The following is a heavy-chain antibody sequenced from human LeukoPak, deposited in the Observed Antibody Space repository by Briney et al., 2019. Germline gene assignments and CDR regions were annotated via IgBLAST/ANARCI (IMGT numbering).Heavy chain of an antibody. V-gene: IGHV4-59*01. J-gene: IGHJ4*02. D-gene: IGHD3-22*01. CDR2: IYYSGST. Sequence: SETLSLTCTVSGGSISSYYWSWIRQPPGKGLEWIGYIYYSGSTNYNPSLKSRVTISVDTSKNQFSPKLSSVTAADTAVYYCARASRDYYDSSGYRIDWGQGTLVTVSS. CDR3: ARASRDYYDSSGYRID. CDR1: GGSISSYY.